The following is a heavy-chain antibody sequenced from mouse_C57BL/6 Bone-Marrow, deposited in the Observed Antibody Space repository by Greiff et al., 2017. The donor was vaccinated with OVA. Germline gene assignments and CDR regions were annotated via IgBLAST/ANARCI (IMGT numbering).Heavy chain of an antibody. CDR1: GYTFTNYW. V-gene: IGHV1-63*01. Sequence: QVQLQESGAELVRPGTSVKMSCKASGYTFTNYWIGWAKQRPGHGLEWIGDIYPGGGYTNYNEKFKGKATLTADKSSSTAYMQFSSLTSEDSAIYYCARWYGYYYWYCDVWGTGTTVTVSS. CDR3: ARWYGYYYWYCDV. J-gene: IGHJ1*03. CDR2: IYPGGGYT. D-gene: IGHD2-3*01.